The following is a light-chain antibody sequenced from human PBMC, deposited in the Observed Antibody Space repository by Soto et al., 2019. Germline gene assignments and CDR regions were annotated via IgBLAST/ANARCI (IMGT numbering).Light chain of an antibody. CDR3: CSYAGSSTYVV. V-gene: IGLV2-23*01. Sequence: QSALTQPASVSGSPGQSITISCTGTSSDVGSYNLVSWYQQYPGKAPKLMIYEGSKRPSGVSNRFSGSKSGNTASLTISGLQAEDEADYYCCSYAGSSTYVVFGGGTKVTVL. J-gene: IGLJ2*01. CDR1: SSDVGSYNL. CDR2: EGS.